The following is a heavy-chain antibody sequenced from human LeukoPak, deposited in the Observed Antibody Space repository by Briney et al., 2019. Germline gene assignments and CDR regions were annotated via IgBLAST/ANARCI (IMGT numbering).Heavy chain of an antibody. J-gene: IGHJ5*02. D-gene: IGHD6-19*01. CDR3: AKAQSSGWYRNWFDP. Sequence: GGSLRLSCAASGFTFSSYGMSWVRQAPGKGLEWVSAISGSGGSTYYADSVKGRFTISRDNSKNTLYLQMNSLRAEDTAVYYCAKAQSSGWYRNWFDPWGQGTLVTVSS. CDR2: ISGSGGST. CDR1: GFTFSSYG. V-gene: IGHV3-23*01.